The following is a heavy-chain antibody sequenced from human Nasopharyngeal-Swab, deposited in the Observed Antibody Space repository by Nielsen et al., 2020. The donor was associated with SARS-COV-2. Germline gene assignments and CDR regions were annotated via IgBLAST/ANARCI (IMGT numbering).Heavy chain of an antibody. CDR1: GGSFSGYY. D-gene: IGHD1-14*01. CDR3: ARTGRAVTLRNQRGWFDP. V-gene: IGHV4-34*01. J-gene: IGHJ5*02. Sequence: SETLSLTCAVYGGSFSGYYWSWIRQPPGKGLEWIGEINHSGSTNYNPSLKSRVTISVDTSKNQFSLKLSSVTAADTAVYYCARTGRAVTLRNQRGWFDPWGQGTLVTVSS. CDR2: INHSGST.